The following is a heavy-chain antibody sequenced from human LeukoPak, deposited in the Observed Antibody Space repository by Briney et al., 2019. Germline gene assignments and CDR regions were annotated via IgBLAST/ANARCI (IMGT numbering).Heavy chain of an antibody. CDR2: ISYDGSNK. D-gene: IGHD1-26*01. Sequence: GRSLRLSCAASGFTFSSYAMHWVRQAPGKGLEWVAVISYDGSNKYYADSVKGRFTISRDNAKNSLYLQMNSLRAEDTAVYYCARDGGSYRRYFDYWGQGTLVTVSS. J-gene: IGHJ4*02. CDR3: ARDGGSYRRYFDY. CDR1: GFTFSSYA. V-gene: IGHV3-30-3*01.